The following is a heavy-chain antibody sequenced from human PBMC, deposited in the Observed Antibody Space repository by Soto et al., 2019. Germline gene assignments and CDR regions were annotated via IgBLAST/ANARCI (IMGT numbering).Heavy chain of an antibody. Sequence: GESLKLSCKGSGYSFTSYWISWVRQMPGKGLEWMGRIDPSDSYTNYSPSFQGHVTISADQSISTAYLQWSSLQASDTATYYCATYDILNGPRVGMDVWGQGTTVTVSS. J-gene: IGHJ6*02. CDR1: GYSFTSYW. CDR2: IDPSDSYT. D-gene: IGHD3-9*01. CDR3: ATYDILNGPRVGMDV. V-gene: IGHV5-10-1*01.